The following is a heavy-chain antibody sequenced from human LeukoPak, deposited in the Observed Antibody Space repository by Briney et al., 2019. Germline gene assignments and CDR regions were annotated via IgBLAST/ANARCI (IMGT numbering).Heavy chain of an antibody. CDR3: ARHPTALVSYGFDP. Sequence: SETLSLTCTVSGGTFSNYYWSWIRQPPGKGLEWIGYIYYSGSTNYNPSLKSRVTISVDTSKNQFSLNLSSVTAADTAVYYCARHPTALVSYGFDPWGQGTLVTVSS. CDR2: IYYSGST. V-gene: IGHV4-59*08. D-gene: IGHD5-18*01. CDR1: GGTFSNYY. J-gene: IGHJ5*02.